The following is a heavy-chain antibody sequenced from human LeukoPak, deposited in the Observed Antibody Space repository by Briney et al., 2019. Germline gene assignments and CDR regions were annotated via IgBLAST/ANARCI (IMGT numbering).Heavy chain of an antibody. CDR1: GFTFSSYS. Sequence: GGSLRLSCAASGFTFSSYSMNWVRQAPGKGLEWVSSISSSSSYIYYADAVKRRFTISRDNAKNSLYLQMNSLRAEDTAVYYWARDGFGDSSGYYARPLDYWGQGTLVTVSS. J-gene: IGHJ4*02. D-gene: IGHD3-22*01. CDR3: ARDGFGDSSGYYARPLDY. V-gene: IGHV3-21*01. CDR2: ISSSSSYI.